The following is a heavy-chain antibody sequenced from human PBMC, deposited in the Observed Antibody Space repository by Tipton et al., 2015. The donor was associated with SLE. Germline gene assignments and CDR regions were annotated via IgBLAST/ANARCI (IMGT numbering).Heavy chain of an antibody. D-gene: IGHD3-16*02. CDR3: ARGQIMITFGGVIVTDYGMDV. Sequence: SLRLSCAASGFTFSDYYMSWMRQAPGKGLEWVSYISSSGSTIYYADSVKGRFTISRDNAKNSLYLQMNSLRAEDTAVYYCARGQIMITFGGVIVTDYGMDVWGQGTTVTVSS. V-gene: IGHV3-11*01. CDR1: GFTFSDYY. CDR2: ISSSGSTI. J-gene: IGHJ6*02.